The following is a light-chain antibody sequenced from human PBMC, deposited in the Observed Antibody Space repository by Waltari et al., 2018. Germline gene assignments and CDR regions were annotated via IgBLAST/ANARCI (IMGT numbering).Light chain of an antibody. V-gene: IGKV3-20*01. CDR3: QHYLRLPAT. Sequence: EIVLTQSPGTLSLSPGESATLSCRASQSVSRSLAWYHQKPGQAPRLLIYGASSRATGIPDRFSGGGSGTDFSLTISRLEPEDFAVYYCQHYLRLPATFGQGTKVEIK. J-gene: IGKJ1*01. CDR2: GAS. CDR1: QSVSRS.